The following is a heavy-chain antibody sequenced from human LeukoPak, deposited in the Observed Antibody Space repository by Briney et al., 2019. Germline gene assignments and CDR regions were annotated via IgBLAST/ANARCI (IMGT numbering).Heavy chain of an antibody. CDR1: GYMFTSHG. D-gene: IGHD6-19*01. Sequence: GASVKVSCKSSGYMFTSHGIHWLRQAPGQGLEWMGWINAGNGNTKYSQEFQGRVTITRDTSASTAYMELSSLRSEDMAVYYCARGGSSGWYFPHFDYWGQGTLVTVSS. V-gene: IGHV1-3*03. CDR3: ARGGSSGWYFPHFDY. J-gene: IGHJ4*02. CDR2: INAGNGNT.